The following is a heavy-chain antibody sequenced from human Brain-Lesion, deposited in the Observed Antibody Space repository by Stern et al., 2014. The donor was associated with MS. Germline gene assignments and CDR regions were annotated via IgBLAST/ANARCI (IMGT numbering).Heavy chain of an antibody. CDR1: GGSISSGGYY. V-gene: IGHV4-61*02. D-gene: IGHD2-2*01. CDR3: ARGRVVPGFQYYATDV. J-gene: IGHJ6*02. CDR2: IFNSGST. Sequence: QMQLVQSGPGLVKPSQTLSLSCTVSGGSISSGGYYWSWIRQPAGKGLEWIGRIFNSGSTSYNPSLKSRVTIPIDPPKNQFSLRLNPMTAADTAVYYCARGRVVPGFQYYATDVWGQGTTVIVSS.